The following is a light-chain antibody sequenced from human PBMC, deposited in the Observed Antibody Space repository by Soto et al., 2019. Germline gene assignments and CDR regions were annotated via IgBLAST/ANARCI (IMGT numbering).Light chain of an antibody. Sequence: DIQMTQSPSSLSASVGDRVSVTCRASQTIYTYLHWYQQKPGKAPKLLIYAAYSLQSGVHSRFSGSGSGTDFTLTIRSLHPEDFAFYYCQQTYSIPITFGQGTRLEIK. CDR3: QQTYSIPIT. J-gene: IGKJ5*01. V-gene: IGKV1-39*01. CDR1: QTIYTY. CDR2: AAY.